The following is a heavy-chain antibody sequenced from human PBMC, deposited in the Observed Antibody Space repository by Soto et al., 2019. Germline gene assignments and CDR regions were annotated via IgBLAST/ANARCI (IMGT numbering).Heavy chain of an antibody. V-gene: IGHV3-11*01. Sequence: QVQLVESGGGLVKPGGSLRLSCAASGFTFSDYYMAWIRQAPGRGLEWISYISSSGSPIYYADSVRGRFTVSRDNAKNSLYLQMNSLRDEDTALYYCVGSAVVAATYWGQGTLVTVSS. J-gene: IGHJ4*02. D-gene: IGHD2-15*01. CDR2: ISSSGSPI. CDR3: VGSAVVAATY. CDR1: GFTFSDYY.